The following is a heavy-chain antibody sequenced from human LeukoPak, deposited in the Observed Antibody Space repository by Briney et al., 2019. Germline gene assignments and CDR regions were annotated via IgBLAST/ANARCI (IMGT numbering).Heavy chain of an antibody. CDR1: GGTFSSYA. CDR2: IIPIFGTA. Sequence: ASVKVSCKASGGTFSSYAISWVRQAPGQGLEWMGGIIPIFGTANYAQKFQGRVTITADKSTSTAYMELSSLRSEDTAVYYCAVKNGGGSRFYYYYYMDVWGKGTTVTVSS. D-gene: IGHD1-26*01. J-gene: IGHJ6*03. CDR3: AVKNGGGSRFYYYYYMDV. V-gene: IGHV1-69*06.